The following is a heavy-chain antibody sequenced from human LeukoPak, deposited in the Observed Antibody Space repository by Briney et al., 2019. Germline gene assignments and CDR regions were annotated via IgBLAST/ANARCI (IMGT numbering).Heavy chain of an antibody. J-gene: IGHJ4*02. CDR2: INPNSGGT. Sequence: ASVKVSCRASGYTFTGYYMHWVRQAPGQGLEWMGWINPNSGGTNYAQKFQGRVTMTRDTSISTAYMELSRLRSDDTAVYYCARGLGRSGSYYMGGYYFDYWGQGTLVTVSS. V-gene: IGHV1-2*02. CDR1: GYTFTGYY. CDR3: ARGLGRSGSYYMGGYYFDY. D-gene: IGHD1-26*01.